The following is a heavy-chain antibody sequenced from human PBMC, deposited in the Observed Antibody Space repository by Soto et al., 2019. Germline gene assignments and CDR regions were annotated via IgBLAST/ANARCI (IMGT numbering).Heavy chain of an antibody. CDR1: GGTFSSYA. J-gene: IGHJ4*02. Sequence: QVQLVQSGAEVKKPGSSVKVSCKASGGTFSSYAFSWVRQAPGQGLEWMGGIIPIFGTADYAQKFQGRVTITAHESTSTAYMELSSLRSEDTAVYYCARVRVRFLEWLGAEGWGQGTLVTVSS. V-gene: IGHV1-69*12. CDR2: IIPIFGTA. CDR3: ARVRVRFLEWLGAEG. D-gene: IGHD3-3*01.